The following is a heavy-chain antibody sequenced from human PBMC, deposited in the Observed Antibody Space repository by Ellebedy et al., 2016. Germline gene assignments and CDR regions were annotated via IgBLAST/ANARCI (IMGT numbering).Heavy chain of an antibody. D-gene: IGHD3-9*01. CDR3: ARDLVNPDY. CDR2: ISAYDGAT. J-gene: IGHJ4*02. Sequence: ASVKVSCKASGYTFISYGLSWVRQAPGQGLEWMGWISAYDGATNYPQKFQGRVTMTTDSSTRTAYLELGRLTSDDTAVYYCARDLVNPDYWGQGTLVTVSS. V-gene: IGHV1-18*01. CDR1: GYTFISYG.